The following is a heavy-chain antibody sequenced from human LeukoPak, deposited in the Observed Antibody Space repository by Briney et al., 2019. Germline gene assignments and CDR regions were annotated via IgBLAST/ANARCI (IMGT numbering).Heavy chain of an antibody. CDR2: IYSGCNT. CDR3: TCSGWSIYYFDY. J-gene: IGHJ4*02. D-gene: IGHD6-19*01. Sequence: GGSLRLSCAASGFTVSRNHMSWVRQAPWKGLEWVSIIYSGCNTHYADSVMGRFTISRDNSKNTLYLQMNSLRAEDTAVYYCTCSGWSIYYFDYWGQGNLVTVSS. CDR1: GFTVSRNH. V-gene: IGHV3-53*01.